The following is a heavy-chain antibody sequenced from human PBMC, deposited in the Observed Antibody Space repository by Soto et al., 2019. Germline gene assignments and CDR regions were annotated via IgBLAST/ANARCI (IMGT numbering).Heavy chain of an antibody. CDR3: VRGGYCGRTSCYKNFYFDL. CDR1: GFSFSHYW. V-gene: IGHV3-7*03. J-gene: IGHJ2*01. CDR2: IKEDGSET. Sequence: EVQLVESGGGLVQPGGSLRVSCAASGFSFSHYWMSWVRQAPGKGLEWMANIKEDGSETYYVDSVKGRFTISRDNSQNALYVQRNSLSADDAAVYYCVRGGYCGRTSCYKNFYFDLLGRGTLVTVSS. D-gene: IGHD2-2*02.